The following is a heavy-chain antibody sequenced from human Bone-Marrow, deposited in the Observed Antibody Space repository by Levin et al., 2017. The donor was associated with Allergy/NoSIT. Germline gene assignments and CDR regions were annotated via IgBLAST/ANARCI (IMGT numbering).Heavy chain of an antibody. CDR3: ARDRSDTTYCGGDCYT. D-gene: IGHD2-21*02. CDR1: GFTFSDYY. V-gene: IGHV3-11*01. J-gene: IGHJ5*02. Sequence: GGSLRLSCAASGFTFSDYYMSWIRQAPGKGLEWVSYISSSGSTIYYADSVKGRFTISRDNAKNSLYLQMNSLRAEDTAVYYCARDRSDTTYCGGDCYTWGQGTLVTVSS. CDR2: ISSSGSTI.